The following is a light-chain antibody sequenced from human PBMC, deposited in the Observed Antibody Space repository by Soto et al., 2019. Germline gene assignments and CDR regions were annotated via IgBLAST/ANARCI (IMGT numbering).Light chain of an antibody. CDR3: QTWGTGVV. CDR1: SGHTNYA. CDR2: VNSDGSH. Sequence: QLVLTQSPSASASLGASVKFTCTLSSGHTNYAIAWHQQQPEKGPRYLMKVNSDGSHNKGDGIPDRFSGSSSGAERYLTISSLQSEDEADYYCQTWGTGVVFGGGTKLTVL. J-gene: IGLJ2*01. V-gene: IGLV4-69*01.